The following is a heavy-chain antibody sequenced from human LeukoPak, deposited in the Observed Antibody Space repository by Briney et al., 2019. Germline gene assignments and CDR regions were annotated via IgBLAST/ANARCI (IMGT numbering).Heavy chain of an antibody. J-gene: IGHJ4*02. CDR1: GFTVSSNS. CDR3: ASRGDSSSWYGSLNY. V-gene: IGHV3-53*01. Sequence: GGSLRLSCTVSGFTVSSNSMSWVRQAPGKGLEWVSFIYSDNTHYSDSVKGQFTISRDNSKNTLYLQMNSLRAEDTAVYYCASRGDSSSWYGSLNYWGQKTLVTVSS. CDR2: IYSDNT. D-gene: IGHD6-13*01.